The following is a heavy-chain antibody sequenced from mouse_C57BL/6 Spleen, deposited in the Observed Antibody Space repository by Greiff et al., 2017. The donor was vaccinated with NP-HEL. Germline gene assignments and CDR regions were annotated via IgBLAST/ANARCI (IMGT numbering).Heavy chain of an antibody. CDR2: IYPRCGNT. D-gene: IGHD2-3*01. V-gene: IGHV1-81*01. J-gene: IGHJ2*01. CDR1: GYTFTSYG. CDR3: ARDGAPSFDD. Sequence: QVQLQQSGAELARPGASVKLSCKASGYTFTSYGMSWVKQRTGQGLEWIGEIYPRCGNTYYNEKFKGKATLTADKSSSTAYMQLRSLTAEDSAVYSGARDGAPSFDDWGKGTTLTVSS.